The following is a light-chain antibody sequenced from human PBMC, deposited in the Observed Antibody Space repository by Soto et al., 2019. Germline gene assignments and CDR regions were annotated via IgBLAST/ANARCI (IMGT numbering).Light chain of an antibody. V-gene: IGKV3-20*01. J-gene: IGKJ3*01. CDR2: GAY. CDR1: ETIRSNY. Sequence: EIVLTQSPGTLSSSPGEGVTLSCRASETIRSNYLAWYQKKPGQAPRLLIFGAYTRATGIPDKLSGSGSGTDLNLTNSSLEPEDFSEYYCQQYSSSPPDTFGP. CDR3: QQYSSSPPDT.